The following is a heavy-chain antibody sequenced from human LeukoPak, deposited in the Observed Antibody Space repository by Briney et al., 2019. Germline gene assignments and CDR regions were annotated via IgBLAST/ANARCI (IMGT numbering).Heavy chain of an antibody. CDR1: GGSISSSPYY. CDR3: ARPVPSRLGWFDP. V-gene: IGHV4-39*01. D-gene: IGHD1-1*01. CDR2: IYYSGNT. J-gene: IGHJ5*02. Sequence: TSETLSLTCTVSGGSISSSPYYWGWIRQPPGKGLEWIGTIYYSGNTYCNPSLKSRVTISVDTSKNQFSLKVTSVTAADTAVYYCARPVPSRLGWFDPWGQGTLVTVSS.